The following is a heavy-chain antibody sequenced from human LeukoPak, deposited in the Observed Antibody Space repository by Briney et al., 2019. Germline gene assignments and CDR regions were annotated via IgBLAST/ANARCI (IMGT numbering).Heavy chain of an antibody. CDR3: ARASYCSSTSCHLIIAAAGTTYYYYGMDV. D-gene: IGHD2-2*01. Sequence: SQTLSLTCAISGDSVSSNSAAWNWIRQSPSRGLEWLGRTYYRSKWYNDYVVSVKSRITINPDTSKNQFSLQLNSVTPEDTAVYYCARASYCSSTSCHLIIAAAGTTYYYYGMDVWGQGTTVTVSS. CDR1: GDSVSSNSAA. V-gene: IGHV6-1*01. J-gene: IGHJ6*02. CDR2: TYYRSKWYN.